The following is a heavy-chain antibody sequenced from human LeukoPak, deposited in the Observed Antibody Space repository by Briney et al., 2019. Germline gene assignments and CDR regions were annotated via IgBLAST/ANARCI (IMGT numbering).Heavy chain of an antibody. Sequence: GASVKVSCKASGYTFTSYGISWVRQAPGQGLEWMGWISGGSNYAQKFQGRVTMTRDTSISTAYMELGRLRSDDTAFYYCARGGRVKKQTQKLLRRGAHHRGPAPEPGKSVGGWVGAGGPRFFFVGGGGGGTWDSSLDYWGQGTLVTVSS. D-gene: IGHD1-26*01. CDR3: ARGGRVKKQTQKLLRRGAHHRGPAPEPGKSVGGWVGAGGPRFFFVGGGGGGTWDSSLDY. J-gene: IGHJ4*02. V-gene: IGHV1-2*02. CDR2: ISGGS. CDR1: GYTFTSYG.